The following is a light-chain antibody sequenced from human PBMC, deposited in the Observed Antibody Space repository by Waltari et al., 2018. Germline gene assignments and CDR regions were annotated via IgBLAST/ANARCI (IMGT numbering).Light chain of an antibody. CDR3: QHRSNWPLN. V-gene: IGKV3-11*01. Sequence: EIVLTQSPATLSLSQGEGATLSCRASQNVGNSFAWYQQKPGQAARLIIYDTSNRATGIPARFSGSGSGTVFTLTISGLEPEDFAVYYCQHRSNWPLNFGGRTKVEIK. CDR2: DTS. J-gene: IGKJ4*01. CDR1: QNVGNS.